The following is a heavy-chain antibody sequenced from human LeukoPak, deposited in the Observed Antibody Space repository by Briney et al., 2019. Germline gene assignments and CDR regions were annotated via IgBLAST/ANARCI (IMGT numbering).Heavy chain of an antibody. CDR2: ITYDGYYK. V-gene: IGHV3-30*03. J-gene: IGHJ4*02. Sequence: GGSLRLSCAASGFTFTNYSMHWVRQAPGKGLEWVALITYDGYYKYYSDSVKGRFTISSDTSKNTLYLQMNSLRAEDTAVYYCARDLSPVVRASPMGYWGQGTPVTVSS. D-gene: IGHD3-10*01. CDR3: ARDLSPVVRASPMGY. CDR1: GFTFTNYS.